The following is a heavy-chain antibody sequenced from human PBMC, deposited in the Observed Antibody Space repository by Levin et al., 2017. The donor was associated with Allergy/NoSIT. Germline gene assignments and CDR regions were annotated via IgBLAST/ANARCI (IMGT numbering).Heavy chain of an antibody. D-gene: IGHD1/OR15-1a*01. V-gene: IGHV2-5*02. CDR1: GFSLRSSGIG. J-gene: IGHJ5*02. CDR3: AHRPPGGYNWNNNWFDP. Sequence: SGPTLVKPTQTLTLTCTFSGFSLRSSGIGVGWIRQPPGKALEWLALIYWDDDKRYNPSLKSRITITKDTSKNQVVLTMTNMNPVDTATYYCAHRPPGGYNWNNNWFDPWGQGTLVIVSS. CDR2: IYWDDDK.